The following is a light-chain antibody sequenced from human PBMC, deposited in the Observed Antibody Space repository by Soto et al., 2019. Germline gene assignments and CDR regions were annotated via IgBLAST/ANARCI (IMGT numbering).Light chain of an antibody. J-gene: IGKJ1*01. CDR1: QSINTW. V-gene: IGKV1-5*01. Sequence: DIQMTQSPSTVSASVGDRITITCRASQSINTWLAWYRQRPGEAPQILIYDVSILAMGVPARFSGSGSGTDFTLSISRLHADDFATFYCQQYQTYSRTFGQGTKVEVK. CDR3: QQYQTYSRT. CDR2: DVS.